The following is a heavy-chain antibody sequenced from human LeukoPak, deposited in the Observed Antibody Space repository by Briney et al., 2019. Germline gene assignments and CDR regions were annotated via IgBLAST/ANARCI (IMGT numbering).Heavy chain of an antibody. CDR2: IYYSGST. CDR3: ARDRNYYDSSGGYVFV. V-gene: IGHV4-39*07. D-gene: IGHD3-22*01. CDR1: GGSISSSSYY. J-gene: IGHJ3*01. Sequence: SETLSLTCTVSGGSISSSSYYWGWIRQPPGKGLEWIGSIYYSGSTYYNPSLKSRVTISVDTSKNQFSLKLSSVTAEDTALYYCARDRNYYDSSGGYVFVWGQGTMVTVSS.